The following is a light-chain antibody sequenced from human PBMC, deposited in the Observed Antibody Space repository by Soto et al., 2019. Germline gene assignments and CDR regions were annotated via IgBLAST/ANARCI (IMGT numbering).Light chain of an antibody. Sequence: QSALTQPASVSGSPGQSITISCTGTSCDVGSYNLVSWYQQHPGKAPKLMIFEVGRRPSGVSSRFSGSKSGITASLTISGLQAEDEADYYCCSYAGTVLFGGGTKVTVL. V-gene: IGLV2-23*02. J-gene: IGLJ2*01. CDR1: SCDVGSYNL. CDR3: CSYAGTVL. CDR2: EVG.